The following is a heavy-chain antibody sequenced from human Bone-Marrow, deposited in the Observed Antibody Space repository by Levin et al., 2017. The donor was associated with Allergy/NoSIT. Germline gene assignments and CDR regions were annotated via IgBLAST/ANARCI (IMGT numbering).Heavy chain of an antibody. V-gene: IGHV1-2*04. CDR3: VTSLGEVSLFY. D-gene: IGHD3-16*02. Sequence: ASVKVSCKASGYTFTGYYMHWVRQAPGQGLEWMGWINPNSGGTNYAQKFQGWVTMTRDTSISTAYMELSRLRSDDTAEYYCVTSLGEVSLFYWGQGTLVTVSS. CDR1: GYTFTGYY. J-gene: IGHJ4*02. CDR2: INPNSGGT.